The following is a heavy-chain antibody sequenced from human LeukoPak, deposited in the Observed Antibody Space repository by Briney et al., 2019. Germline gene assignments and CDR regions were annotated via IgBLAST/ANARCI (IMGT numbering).Heavy chain of an antibody. CDR2: IMPIFGTA. Sequence: SVNVSCMASGGSFSSYAISWVRQDPGQGLEWMGGIMPIFGTANYAQKFQGRVTITADESTSTAYMELSSLRSEDTAVYYCASYPYDSSGYYWFADAFDIWGQGTMVTVSS. J-gene: IGHJ3*02. CDR1: GGSFSSYA. D-gene: IGHD3-22*01. CDR3: ASYPYDSSGYYWFADAFDI. V-gene: IGHV1-69*01.